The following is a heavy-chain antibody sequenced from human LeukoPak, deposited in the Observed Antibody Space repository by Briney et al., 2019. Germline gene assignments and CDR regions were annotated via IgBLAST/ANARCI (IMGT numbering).Heavy chain of an antibody. Sequence: KTSETLSLTCAVYGGSFSGYYWSWIRQPPGKGLEWIGEINHSGSTNYNPSLKSRVTISVDTSKNQFSLKLSSVTAADTAVYYCARASSAGWWFDPWGQGTLVTVSS. CDR2: INHSGST. CDR1: GGSFSGYY. J-gene: IGHJ5*02. V-gene: IGHV4-34*01. D-gene: IGHD6-13*01. CDR3: ARASSAGWWFDP.